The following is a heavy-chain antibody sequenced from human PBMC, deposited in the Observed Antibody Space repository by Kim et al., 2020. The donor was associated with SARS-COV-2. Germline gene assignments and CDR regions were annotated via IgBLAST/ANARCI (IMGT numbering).Heavy chain of an antibody. Sequence: GGSLRLSCTASGFTFSNYAMSWVRQAPGKGLEWVSDISASGGSTYYADSVKGRFTISRDNSKRTLYLQMNSLRAEDTAIYYCAKEPYGSGRYYADYWGQG. D-gene: IGHD3-10*01. CDR1: GFTFSNYA. CDR2: ISASGGST. J-gene: IGHJ4*02. CDR3: AKEPYGSGRYYADY. V-gene: IGHV3-23*01.